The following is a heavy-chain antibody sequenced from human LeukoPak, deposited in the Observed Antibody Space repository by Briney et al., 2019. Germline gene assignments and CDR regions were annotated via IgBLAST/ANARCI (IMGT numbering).Heavy chain of an antibody. CDR2: IIGDNPGT. J-gene: IGHJ4*02. D-gene: IGHD2-15*01. Sequence: GGSLRLSCAASGFTFSTHAMSWVRQTPGKGLEGVAAIIGDNPGTYHANSVKGRFTISRDNSKNTLHLQMTGLRAEDTAIYYCAKASVGHCSGAFCYHFDSWGQGTLVTVSS. CDR1: GFTFSTHA. CDR3: AKASVGHCSGAFCYHFDS. V-gene: IGHV3-23*01.